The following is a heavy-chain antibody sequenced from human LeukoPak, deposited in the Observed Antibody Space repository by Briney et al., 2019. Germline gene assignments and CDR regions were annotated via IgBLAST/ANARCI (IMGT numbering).Heavy chain of an antibody. J-gene: IGHJ4*02. CDR1: GGSISSDD. V-gene: IGHV3-23*01. CDR3: AKDYDIVLIHSSSWDY. CDR2: ISGSGGST. Sequence: PSETLSLTCAVSGGSISSDDWWTWVRQPPGKGLEWVSAISGSGGSTYYADSVKGRFTISRDNSKNTLYLQMNSLRAEDTAVYYCAKDYDIVLIHSSSWDYWGQGTLVTVSS. D-gene: IGHD2-8*01.